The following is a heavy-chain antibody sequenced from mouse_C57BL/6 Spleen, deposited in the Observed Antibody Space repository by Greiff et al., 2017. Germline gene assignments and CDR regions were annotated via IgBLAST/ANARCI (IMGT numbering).Heavy chain of an antibody. D-gene: IGHD4-1*01. V-gene: IGHV1-64*01. Sequence: QVQLQQPGAELVKPGASVKLSCKASGYTFTSYWMHWVKQRPGQGLEWIGMIHPNSGSTNYNEKFKSKATLTVDNASSTAYMQLSSLTSEDSAVYYCARNRDEDYFDYWGQGTTLTVSS. CDR3: ARNRDEDYFDY. J-gene: IGHJ2*01. CDR2: IHPNSGST. CDR1: GYTFTSYW.